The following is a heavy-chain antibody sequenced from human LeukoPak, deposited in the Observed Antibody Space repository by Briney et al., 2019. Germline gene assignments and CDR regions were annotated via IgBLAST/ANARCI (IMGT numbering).Heavy chain of an antibody. V-gene: IGHV1-69*01. D-gene: IGHD6-6*01. CDR1: GGTFSSYA. CDR3: GFDGIAARRSYFDY. J-gene: IGHJ4*02. Sequence: ASVKVSCKASGGTFSSYAISWVRQAPGQGLEWMGGTIPIFGTANYAQKFQGRVTITADESTSTAYTELSSLRSEDTAVYYCGFDGIAARRSYFDYWGQGTLVTVSS. CDR2: TIPIFGTA.